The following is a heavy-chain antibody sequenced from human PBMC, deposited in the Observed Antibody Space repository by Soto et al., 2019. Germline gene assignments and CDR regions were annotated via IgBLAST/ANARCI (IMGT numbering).Heavy chain of an antibody. CDR3: AKDRGYDFWSGSKSDY. CDR2: ISGSGGST. V-gene: IGHV3-23*01. Sequence: GGSLRLSCAASGFTFSSYAMSWVRQAPGKGLEWVSAISGSGGSTYYADSVKGRFTISRDNSKNTLYLQMNSLRAEDTAVYYCAKDRGYDFWSGSKSDYWGQGTLVTVSS. D-gene: IGHD3-3*01. J-gene: IGHJ4*02. CDR1: GFTFSSYA.